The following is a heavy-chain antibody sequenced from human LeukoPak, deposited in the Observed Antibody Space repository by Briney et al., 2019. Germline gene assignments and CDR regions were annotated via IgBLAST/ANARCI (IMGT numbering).Heavy chain of an antibody. CDR1: GGSISSYY. Sequence: PSETLSLTCTVSGGSISSYYWSWIRQPPGKGLEWIGYIYDSGSTKYNPSLKSRLTISVDTSENQFSLKLNSVTAADTAIYYCARAGERGYNGYDDAFDIWGQGTMVTVSS. CDR2: IYDSGST. J-gene: IGHJ3*02. CDR3: ARAGERGYNGYDDAFDI. D-gene: IGHD5-12*01. V-gene: IGHV4-59*01.